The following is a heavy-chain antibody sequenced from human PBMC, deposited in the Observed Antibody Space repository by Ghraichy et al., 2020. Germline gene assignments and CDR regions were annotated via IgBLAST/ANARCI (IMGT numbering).Heavy chain of an antibody. Sequence: GGSPRLSCAASGFTFSIYGMHWVRQAPGKGLEWVALISSDGGRENYADYVKGRFTISRDNSKNTLYLQMNSLRAADTAVYYCARRGQGDYVDVFDYWGRGTLVTVSS. J-gene: IGHJ4*02. V-gene: IGHV3-30*03. CDR2: ISSDGGRE. D-gene: IGHD4-17*01. CDR1: GFTFSIYG. CDR3: ARRGQGDYVDVFDY.